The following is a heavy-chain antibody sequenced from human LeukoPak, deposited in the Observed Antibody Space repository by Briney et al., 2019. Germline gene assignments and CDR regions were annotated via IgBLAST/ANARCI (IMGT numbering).Heavy chain of an antibody. CDR2: IYHSGST. J-gene: IGHJ4*02. D-gene: IGHD2-2*01. Sequence: SETLSLTCGVSGGSISSSNWWSWVRQPPGKGLEWIGEIYHSGSTNYNPSLKSRVIISVDKSKNQFSLKLSSVTAADTAVYYCARRPRCSSTSCPTTYFDYWGQGTLVTVSS. CDR3: ARRPRCSSTSCPTTYFDY. CDR1: GGSISSSNW. V-gene: IGHV4-4*02.